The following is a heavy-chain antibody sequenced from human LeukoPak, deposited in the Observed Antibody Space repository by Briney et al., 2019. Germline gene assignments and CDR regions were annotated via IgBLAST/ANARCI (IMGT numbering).Heavy chain of an antibody. J-gene: IGHJ4*02. Sequence: PGGSLRLSCAASGFTFSSYAMSWVRQAPGKGLEWDSAISGSGGSTYYADSVKGRFTTSRDNSKNTLYLQMNSLRAEDTAVYYCAKSGMGGSGSYSPDYWGQGTLVTVSS. D-gene: IGHD3-10*01. CDR1: GFTFSSYA. CDR3: AKSGMGGSGSYSPDY. CDR2: ISGSGGST. V-gene: IGHV3-23*01.